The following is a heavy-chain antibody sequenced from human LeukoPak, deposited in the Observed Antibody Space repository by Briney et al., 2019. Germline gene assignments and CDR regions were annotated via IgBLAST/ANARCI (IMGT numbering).Heavy chain of an antibody. CDR2: IYYSGST. V-gene: IGHV4-59*01. D-gene: IGHD3-22*01. CDR3: AREMYDSGGYRVSYFDY. CDR1: GVSISSYY. Sequence: SETPSLTCTVSGVSISSYYWSWIRQPPGKGLEWIGYIYYSGSTNYNPSLKSRVTISVDTSKNQFSLKLSSVTAADTAVYYCAREMYDSGGYRVSYFDYWGQGTLVTVSS. J-gene: IGHJ4*02.